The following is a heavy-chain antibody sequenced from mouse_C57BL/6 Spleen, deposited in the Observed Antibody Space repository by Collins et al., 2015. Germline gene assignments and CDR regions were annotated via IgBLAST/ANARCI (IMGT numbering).Heavy chain of an antibody. J-gene: IGHJ2*01. V-gene: IGHV1-64*01. Sequence: GASVRLSCKASGYIFTSYWVHWVKQRPGRGLEWIGMILPDSGSTNYNERFKNKATLTVDKSSSTAYMQLSSLTSEDSAVYYCAIYYYGSFDYWGQGTTLTVSS. CDR1: GYIFTSYW. CDR3: AIYYYGSFDY. CDR2: ILPDSGST. D-gene: IGHD1-1*02.